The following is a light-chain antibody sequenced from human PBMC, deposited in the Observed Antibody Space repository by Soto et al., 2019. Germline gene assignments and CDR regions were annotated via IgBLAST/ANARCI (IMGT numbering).Light chain of an antibody. V-gene: IGKV1-5*01. CDR1: QSISSW. CDR3: QQYNSYRLT. Sequence: DVQVTQSPSTLSASVGDRVTITCRASQSISSWLAWYQQKPGKAPKLLIYDASSLESGVPSRFSGSGSGTESTLTISSLQPDDFATYYCQQYNSYRLTFGGGTKVDI. CDR2: DAS. J-gene: IGKJ4*01.